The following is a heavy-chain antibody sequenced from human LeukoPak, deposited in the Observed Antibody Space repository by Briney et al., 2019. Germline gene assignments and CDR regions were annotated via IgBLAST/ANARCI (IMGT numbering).Heavy chain of an antibody. CDR2: IYYSGST. CDR3: AADPGPRRFDY. J-gene: IGHJ4*02. D-gene: IGHD1-14*01. Sequence: SETLSLTCTVSGGTISSYYWGRIRQPPGKGLEWIGYIYYSGSTNYNPSLKSRVTISVDTSKNQFSLKLSSVTAADTAVYYCAADPGPRRFDYWGRGTLVTVSS. V-gene: IGHV4-59*01. CDR1: GGTISSYY.